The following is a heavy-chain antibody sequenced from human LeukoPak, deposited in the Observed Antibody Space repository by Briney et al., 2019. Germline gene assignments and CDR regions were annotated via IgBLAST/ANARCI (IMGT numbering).Heavy chain of an antibody. CDR2: ISGSSGII. V-gene: IGHV3-48*01. CDR3: AREATVTYDY. Sequence: PGGSLRLSCAASGFTFNTYTMNWVRQAPGKGLEWVSYISGSSGIIDYADSVRGRFTISRDNAKNSLYLQMNSLRAEDTAVYYCAREATVTYDYWGQGTLVTVSS. D-gene: IGHD4-17*01. CDR1: GFTFNTYT. J-gene: IGHJ4*02.